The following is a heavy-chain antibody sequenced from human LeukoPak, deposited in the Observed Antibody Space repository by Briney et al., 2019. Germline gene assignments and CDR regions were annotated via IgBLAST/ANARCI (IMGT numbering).Heavy chain of an antibody. J-gene: IGHJ4*02. CDR1: GGTFSSYA. CDR2: IIPIFGTA. V-gene: IGHV1-69*13. D-gene: IGHD3-22*01. Sequence: ASVKVSCKASGGTFSSYAISWVRQAPGQGLEWMGGIIPIFGTANYAQKFQGRVTITADESTSTAYMELRSLRSDDTAVYYCARDLYDSSGYSFDYWGQGTLVTVSS. CDR3: ARDLYDSSGYSFDY.